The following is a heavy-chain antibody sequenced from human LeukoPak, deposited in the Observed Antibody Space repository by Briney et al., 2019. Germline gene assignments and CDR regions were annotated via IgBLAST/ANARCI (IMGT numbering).Heavy chain of an antibody. Sequence: PSETLSLTCTVSGGSISSYYWSWIRQSPGKRPDWLGYIYDSGSTNYNPSLKSRVTISVDTAKKQFSLNLRSVTASDTAVYYCARRGGNSGYGIDVWGQGTTVIVSS. D-gene: IGHD4-23*01. V-gene: IGHV4-59*08. CDR3: ARRGGNSGYGIDV. CDR2: IYDSGST. J-gene: IGHJ6*02. CDR1: GGSISSYY.